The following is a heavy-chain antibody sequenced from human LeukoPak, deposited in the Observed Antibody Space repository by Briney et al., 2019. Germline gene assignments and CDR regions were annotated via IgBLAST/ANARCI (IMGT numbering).Heavy chain of an antibody. V-gene: IGHV3-23*01. Sequence: SCKASGGTFSSYAMSWVRQAPGKGLEWVSAISGSGGSTYYADSVKGRFTISRDNSKNTLYLQMNSLRAEDTAVYYCAKVGGEWELRTYYFDYWGQGTLVTVSS. CDR2: ISGSGGST. CDR1: GGTFSSYA. D-gene: IGHD1-26*01. J-gene: IGHJ4*02. CDR3: AKVGGEWELRTYYFDY.